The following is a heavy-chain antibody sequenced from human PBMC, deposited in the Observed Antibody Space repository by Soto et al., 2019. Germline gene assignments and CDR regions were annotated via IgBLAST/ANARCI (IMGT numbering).Heavy chain of an antibody. J-gene: IGHJ3*02. CDR1: GFTFSSYA. Sequence: PGGSLRLSCAASGFTFSSYAMSWVRQAPGKGLEWVSGIRGSGGSTYYADSVKGRFTISRDNSKNTLYLQMNSLRAEDTAVYYCAKDILSRYFEWLLPLAPPDAFDIWGQGTMVTVSS. CDR2: IRGSGGST. D-gene: IGHD3-9*01. CDR3: AKDILSRYFEWLLPLAPPDAFDI. V-gene: IGHV3-23*01.